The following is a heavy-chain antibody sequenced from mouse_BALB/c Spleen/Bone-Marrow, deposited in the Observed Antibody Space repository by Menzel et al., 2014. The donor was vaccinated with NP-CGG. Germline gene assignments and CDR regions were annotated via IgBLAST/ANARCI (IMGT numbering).Heavy chain of an antibody. Sequence: EVQLQQSGPALVQPGASVKMSCKASGYTFTSYVMRWVKQKPGKGLEWIGYINPYNDGTKYNEKFKGKATLTSDKSPSTDYMELSGLTSEDSAVYYCAKGLAPDYWGQGTTLTVSS. D-gene: IGHD1-3*01. CDR1: GYTFTSYV. J-gene: IGHJ2*01. CDR2: INPYNDGT. CDR3: AKGLAPDY. V-gene: IGHV1-14*01.